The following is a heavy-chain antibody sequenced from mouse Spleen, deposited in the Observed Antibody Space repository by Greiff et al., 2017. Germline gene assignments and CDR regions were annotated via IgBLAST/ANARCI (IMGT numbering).Heavy chain of an antibody. CDR2: ISSGGGST. D-gene: IGHD2-3*01. CDR3: ARGPDGYYVWFAY. V-gene: IGHV5-9*04. J-gene: IGHJ3*01. Sequence: EVKLVESGGGLVKLGGSLKLSCAASGFTFSSYYMSWVRQTPEKRLEWVATISSGGGSTYYPDSVKGRFTISRDNAKNTLYLQMSSLNSEDTAVYYCARGPDGYYVWFAYWGQGTLVTVSA. CDR1: GFTFSSYY.